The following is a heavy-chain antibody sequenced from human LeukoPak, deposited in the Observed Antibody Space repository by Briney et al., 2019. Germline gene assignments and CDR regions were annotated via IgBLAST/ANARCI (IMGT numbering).Heavy chain of an antibody. CDR1: GYTFTGYY. V-gene: IGHV1-2*02. CDR2: INPNSGGT. CDR3: ARDSSGWYRIGAFDI. J-gene: IGHJ3*02. D-gene: IGHD6-19*01. Sequence: ASVKVSCKASGYTFTGYYMHWVRQAPGQGLEWMGWINPNSGGTNYAQKFQGRVTMTRDTSISTAYMELSRLRSDDTAVYYCARDSSGWYRIGAFDIWGQGTMVTVSS.